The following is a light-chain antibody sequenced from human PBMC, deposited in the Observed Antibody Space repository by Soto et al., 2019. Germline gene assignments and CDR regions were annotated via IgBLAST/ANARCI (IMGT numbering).Light chain of an antibody. CDR1: TSNIGGNS. J-gene: IGLJ7*01. V-gene: IGLV1-44*01. Sequence: QSVLTLAPSASGAPGQRVTISCSGSTSNIGGNSVHWYHQLPGAAPKLLIYGDNQRLSGVPDRVSGSKSGTSASLAISGLQAEDEANYYCAAWDDSLNGVVFGGGTQLTVL. CDR2: GDN. CDR3: AAWDDSLNGVV.